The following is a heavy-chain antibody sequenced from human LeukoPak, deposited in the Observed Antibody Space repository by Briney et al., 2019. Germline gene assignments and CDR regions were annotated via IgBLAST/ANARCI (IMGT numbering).Heavy chain of an antibody. Sequence: SETLSVTCAVYGGSFSDYYWIWIRQPPGKGLEWIGEINHVGGTNYNPSLKSRGTISVDTPKNQFSLRLSSVTAADTALYFCARGHADIGLNYFDYWGPGTLVTVSS. CDR2: INHVGGT. CDR3: ARGHADIGLNYFDY. CDR1: GGSFSDYY. J-gene: IGHJ4*02. D-gene: IGHD2-15*01. V-gene: IGHV4-34*01.